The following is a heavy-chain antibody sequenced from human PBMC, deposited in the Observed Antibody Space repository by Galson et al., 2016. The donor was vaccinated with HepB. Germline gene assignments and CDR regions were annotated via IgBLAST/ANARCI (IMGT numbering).Heavy chain of an antibody. Sequence: SLRPSCAVSGFTFSTYAMSWVRQAPGKGLEWVSLITAYGDNTYYADSVKGRFTISRDNAKNTLFLQMNSLRAGDTAIYYCAKDLKGDAILDHWGQGTLVTVSS. J-gene: IGHJ4*02. CDR1: GFTFSTYA. CDR2: ITAYGDNT. CDR3: AKDLKGDAILDH. V-gene: IGHV3-23*01. D-gene: IGHD5-24*01.